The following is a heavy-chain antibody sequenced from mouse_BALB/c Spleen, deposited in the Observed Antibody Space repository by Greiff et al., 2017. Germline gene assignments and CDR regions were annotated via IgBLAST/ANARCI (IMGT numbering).Heavy chain of an antibody. Sequence: VQLQQPGAELVKPGASVKLSCKASGYTFTSYWMHWVKQRPGQGLEWIGEIDPSDSYTNYNQKFKGKATLTVDKSSSTAYMQLSSLTSEDSAVYYCARVRERDFDYWGQGTTLTVSS. CDR3: ARVRERDFDY. D-gene: IGHD2-14*01. J-gene: IGHJ2*01. CDR1: GYTFTSYW. V-gene: IGHV1-69*02. CDR2: IDPSDSYT.